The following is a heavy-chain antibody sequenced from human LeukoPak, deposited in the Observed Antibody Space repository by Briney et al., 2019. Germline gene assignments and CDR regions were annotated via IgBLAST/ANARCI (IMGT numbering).Heavy chain of an antibody. Sequence: SETLSLTCAVYGGPFSGYYWSWIRQPPGKGLEWIGEINHSGSTNYNPSLKSRVTISVDTSKNQFSLKLSSVTAADTAVYYCARGPAGIHGLHRGWFDPWGQGTQVTASS. CDR1: GGPFSGYY. D-gene: IGHD5-24*01. CDR2: INHSGST. V-gene: IGHV4-34*01. CDR3: ARGPAGIHGLHRGWFDP. J-gene: IGHJ5*02.